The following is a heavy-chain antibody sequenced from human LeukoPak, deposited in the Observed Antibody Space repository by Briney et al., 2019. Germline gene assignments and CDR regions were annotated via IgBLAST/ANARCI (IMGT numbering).Heavy chain of an antibody. Sequence: PGGSLRLSCAASGFTFSSYWMSWVRQAPGKGLEWVANIKQDGSEKYYVDSVKGRFTISRDNSKNTLYLQMNGLRAEDTAVYYCAKVDRDDSDGDYYADSYFYYMDVWGKGTTVTVSS. CDR2: IKQDGSEK. CDR3: AKVDRDDSDGDYYADSYFYYMDV. V-gene: IGHV3-7*01. CDR1: GFTFSSYW. J-gene: IGHJ6*03. D-gene: IGHD3-22*01.